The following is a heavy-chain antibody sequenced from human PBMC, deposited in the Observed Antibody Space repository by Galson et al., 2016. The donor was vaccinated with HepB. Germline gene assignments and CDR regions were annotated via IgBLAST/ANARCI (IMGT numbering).Heavy chain of an antibody. V-gene: IGHV3-48*01. CDR2: ISSSSSTI. CDR3: ARDPIGFLEWSTYYYGMDV. J-gene: IGHJ6*02. D-gene: IGHD3-3*02. CDR1: GFTFSRYT. Sequence: SLRLSCAASGFTFSRYTMNWVRQAPGKGLEWVSYISSSSSTIYYADSVKGRFNISRDNAKNSLYLQMHSLRAEDTAVYYCARDPIGFLEWSTYYYGMDVWGQGTTVTVSS.